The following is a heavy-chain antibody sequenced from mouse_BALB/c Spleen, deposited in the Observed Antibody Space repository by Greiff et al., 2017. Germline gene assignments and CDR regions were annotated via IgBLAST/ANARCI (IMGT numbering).Heavy chain of an antibody. D-gene: IGHD2-1*01. CDR1: GFSLTSYG. Sequence: VMLVESGPGLVAPSQSLSITCTVSGFSLTSYGVHWVRQPPGKGLEWLGVIWAGGSTNYNSALMSRLSISKDNSKSQVFLKMHSLQTDDTAMYYCARDGNYYAMDYWGQGTSVTGSS. V-gene: IGHV2-9*02. CDR3: ARDGNYYAMDY. CDR2: IWAGGST. J-gene: IGHJ4*01.